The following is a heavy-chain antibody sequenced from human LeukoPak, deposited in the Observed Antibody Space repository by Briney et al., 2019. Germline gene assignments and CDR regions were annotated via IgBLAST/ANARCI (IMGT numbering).Heavy chain of an antibody. CDR1: GFTFSSYS. CDR3: ARDATMVPLYYYYYMDV. J-gene: IGHJ6*03. CDR2: ISSSSSYI. Sequence: GGSLRPSCAASGFTFSSYSMNWVRQAPGKGLEWVSSISSSSSYIYYADSVKGRFTISRDSAKNSLYLQMNSLRAEDTAVYYCARDATMVPLYYYYYMDVWGKGTTVTVSS. V-gene: IGHV3-21*01. D-gene: IGHD3-10*01.